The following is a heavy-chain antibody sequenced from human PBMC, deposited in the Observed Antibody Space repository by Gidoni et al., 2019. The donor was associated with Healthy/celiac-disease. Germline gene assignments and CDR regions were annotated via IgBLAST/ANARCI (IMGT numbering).Heavy chain of an antibody. Sequence: QEQLQQWGAGLLKPSETLSLTCAVYGGSFRGYYWGWIRQPPGKGLEWIGEINHSGSTNYNPSLKSRVTISVDTSKNQFSLKLSSVTAADTAVYYCARGRGVVPAAKPTPRAFDIWGQGTMVTVSS. CDR1: GGSFRGYY. CDR3: ARGRGVVPAAKPTPRAFDI. D-gene: IGHD2-2*01. J-gene: IGHJ3*02. CDR2: INHSGST. V-gene: IGHV4-34*01.